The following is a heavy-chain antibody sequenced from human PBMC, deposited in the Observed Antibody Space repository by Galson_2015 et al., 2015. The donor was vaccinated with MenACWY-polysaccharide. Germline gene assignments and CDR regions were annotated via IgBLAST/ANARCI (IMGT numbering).Heavy chain of an antibody. CDR1: GFTFSSYA. CDR3: AKVFEETKTQFRLFDY. J-gene: IGHJ4*02. CDR2: ISGSGGST. V-gene: IGHV3-23*01. D-gene: IGHD6-25*01. Sequence: SLRLSCAASGFTFSSYAMSWVRQALGKGLEWVSAISGSGGSTYYADSVKGRFTISRDNSKNTLYLQMNSLRAEDTAVYYCAKVFEETKTQFRLFDYWGQGTLGTVAS.